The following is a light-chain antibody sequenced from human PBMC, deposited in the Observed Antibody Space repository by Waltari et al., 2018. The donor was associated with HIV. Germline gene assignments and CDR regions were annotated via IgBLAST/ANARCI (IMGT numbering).Light chain of an antibody. CDR3: SSYAGGSNFV. J-gene: IGLJ1*01. V-gene: IGLV2-8*01. Sequence: QSALTQPPSASGSAGQSVTISCTGGSDDVGRYAYVSWYQQHPGTAPKVIIYDVNERPSGVPDRFSGFKSGNTASLTVSGLQAEDEADYYCSSYAGGSNFVFGTGTKVTVV. CDR1: SDDVGRYAY. CDR2: DVN.